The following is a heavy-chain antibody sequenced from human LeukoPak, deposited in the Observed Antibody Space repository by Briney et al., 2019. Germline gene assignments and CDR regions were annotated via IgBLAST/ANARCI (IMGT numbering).Heavy chain of an antibody. D-gene: IGHD3-16*01. CDR2: IYYSGST. Sequence: SETLSLXCTVSGGSISSFYWSWIRQPPGKGLEWIGYIYYSGSTNYNPSLKSRVTISVDTSKNQFSLTLSSVTAADTAVYYCARVGAFGGESDSWGQGTLVTVSS. V-gene: IGHV4-59*01. CDR3: ARVGAFGGESDS. J-gene: IGHJ4*02. CDR1: GGSISSFY.